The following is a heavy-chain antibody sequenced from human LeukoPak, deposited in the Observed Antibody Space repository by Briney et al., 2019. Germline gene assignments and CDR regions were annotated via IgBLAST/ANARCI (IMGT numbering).Heavy chain of an antibody. V-gene: IGHV3-33*01. J-gene: IGHJ4*02. CDR3: ARDREAAADLGY. CDR2: IWNDGGNE. CDR1: GFTFSSYG. D-gene: IGHD6-13*01. Sequence: PGGSLRLSCAASGFTFSSYGMHWVRQAPGKGLELVAIIWNDGGNEYYADSVKGRFTISRDNSKNTLYLQMNSLRVEDTAVYYCARDREAAADLGYWGQGTLVTVSS.